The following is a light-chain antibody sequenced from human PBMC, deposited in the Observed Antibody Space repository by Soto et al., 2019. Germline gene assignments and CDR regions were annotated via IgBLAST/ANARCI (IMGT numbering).Light chain of an antibody. J-gene: IGKJ4*01. V-gene: IGKV3-20*01. CDR2: GAL. Sequence: EIVLTPSPGTLSLSPVERATLSCRASQSVSSNLAWYQQKPGQAPRLLIYGALSRATGIPDRFSGSGSGTDFTLTISRLEPEDFALYYCQQYATSPLTFGGGTKVDIK. CDR3: QQYATSPLT. CDR1: QSVSSN.